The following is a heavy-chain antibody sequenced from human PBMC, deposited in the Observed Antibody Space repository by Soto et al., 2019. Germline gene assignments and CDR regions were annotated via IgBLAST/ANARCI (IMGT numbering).Heavy chain of an antibody. J-gene: IGHJ4*02. CDR1: GFTFSRFS. CDR2: ISRHSGRT. CDR3: ARDFDFAFDY. V-gene: IGHV3-48*02. Sequence: EVQLVESGGGLVQPGGSLRLSCSASGFTFSRFSMNWVRQAPGKGLEWASYISRHSGRTVYADSVRGRFTISRDDAKNSLSLQMNSLRDDDTAVYYCARDFDFAFDYWGQGVLVTVSS.